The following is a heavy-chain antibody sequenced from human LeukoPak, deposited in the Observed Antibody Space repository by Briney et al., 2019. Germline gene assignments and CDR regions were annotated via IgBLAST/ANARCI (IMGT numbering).Heavy chain of an antibody. CDR3: ARSRGYCSSTSCYNNWFDP. CDR1: GFTVSSNY. CDR2: IYSGGST. D-gene: IGHD2-2*02. V-gene: IGHV3-53*01. J-gene: IGHJ5*02. Sequence: GGSLRLSCAASGFTVSSNYMSWVRQAPGKGLEWVSVIYSGGSTYYADSVKGRFTISRDNSKNTLYLQMNSLRAEDTAVYYCARSRGYCSSTSCYNNWFDPWGQGTLVTVSS.